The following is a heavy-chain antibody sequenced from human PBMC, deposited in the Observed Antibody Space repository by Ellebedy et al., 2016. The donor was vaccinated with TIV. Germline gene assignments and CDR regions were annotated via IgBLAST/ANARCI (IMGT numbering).Heavy chain of an antibody. D-gene: IGHD5/OR15-5a*01. J-gene: IGHJ4*02. Sequence: GGSLRLXCAASGFTFNNYAMTCVRQAPGKGLEWVSTLYGSTGDTFYADSVKGRFTISRDNSKNTLYLQMNSLRAGDSAVYYCAKCRSRITTLDYWGQGTLVTVSS. CDR3: AKCRSRITTLDY. CDR1: GFTFNNYA. V-gene: IGHV3-23*01. CDR2: LYGSTGDT.